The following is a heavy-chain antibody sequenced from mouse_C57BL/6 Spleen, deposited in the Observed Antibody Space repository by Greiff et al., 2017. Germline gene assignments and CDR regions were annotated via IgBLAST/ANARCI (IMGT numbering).Heavy chain of an antibody. J-gene: IGHJ2*01. CDR2: IDPSDSYT. Sequence: QVQLQQPGAELVKPGASVKLSCKASGYTFTSYWMQWVKQRPGQGLEWIGEIDPSDSYTNYNQKFKGKATLTVDTSSSTAYMQLSSLTSEDSAVYYCARGTGTEYYFDYWGQGTTLTVSS. CDR1: GYTFTSYW. D-gene: IGHD4-1*01. CDR3: ARGTGTEYYFDY. V-gene: IGHV1-50*01.